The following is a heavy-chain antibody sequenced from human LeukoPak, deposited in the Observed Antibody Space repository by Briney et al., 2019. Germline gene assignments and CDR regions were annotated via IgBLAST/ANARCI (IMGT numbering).Heavy chain of an antibody. D-gene: IGHD3-10*01. CDR1: GFTVSGNY. V-gene: IGHV3-53*01. J-gene: IGHJ6*03. CDR3: ARATLDYYGSGSYYYYYMDV. Sequence: GGSLRLSCAVSGFTVSGNYMSWVRQAPGKGLEWVSLIYSGSTIYYADSVKGRFTISRDNAKSSLYLQMNSLRAEDTAVYYCARATLDYYGSGSYYYYYMDVWGKGTTVTISS. CDR2: IYSGSTI.